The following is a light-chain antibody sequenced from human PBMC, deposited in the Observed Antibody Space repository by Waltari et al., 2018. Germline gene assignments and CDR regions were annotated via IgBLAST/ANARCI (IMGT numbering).Light chain of an antibody. CDR3: QQYNNWPPAT. V-gene: IGKV3-15*01. CDR1: QSVSSN. J-gene: IGKJ2*01. CDR2: GAS. Sequence: ETVMTQSPATLSVSPGERATLSCRASQSVSSNLAWYQQKPGQAPRLLIYGASTRATGITARFSGSGSGTEFTLTISSLQSEDFAVYYCQQYNNWPPATFGQGTKLEI.